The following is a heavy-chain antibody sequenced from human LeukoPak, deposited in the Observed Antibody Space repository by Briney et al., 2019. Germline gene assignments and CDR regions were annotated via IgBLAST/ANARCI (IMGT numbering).Heavy chain of an antibody. CDR1: GYTFTSYG. CDR2: ISAYNGNT. CDR3: ARGPGGRRGYHPLEDYYYYYYMDA. Sequence: ASVKVSCKASGYTFTSYGISWVRQAPGQGLEWMGWISAYNGNTNYPQKLQGRVTMTTDTSTSTAYMELRSLRSDDTAVYYCARGPGGRRGYHPLEDYYYYYYMDAWGKGTTVTVSS. J-gene: IGHJ6*03. V-gene: IGHV1-18*01. D-gene: IGHD3-22*01.